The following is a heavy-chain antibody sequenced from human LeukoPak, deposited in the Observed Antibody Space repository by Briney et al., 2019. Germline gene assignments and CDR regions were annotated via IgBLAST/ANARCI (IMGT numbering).Heavy chain of an antibody. CDR1: GGSISSSSYY. D-gene: IGHD1-26*01. CDR2: INYSGSS. Sequence: SETLSLTCTVSGGSISSSSYYWGWIRQPPGKGLEWIGSINYSGSSYYSPSLKSRVTMSVDTSTNQFSLKLSSVTAADTAVYYCARHVYSGTAYFFDHWGQGTLVTVSS. J-gene: IGHJ4*02. CDR3: ARHVYSGTAYFFDH. V-gene: IGHV4-39*01.